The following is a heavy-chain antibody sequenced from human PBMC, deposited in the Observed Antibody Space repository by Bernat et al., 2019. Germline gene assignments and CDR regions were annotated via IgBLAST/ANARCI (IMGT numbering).Heavy chain of an antibody. J-gene: IGHJ3*02. Sequence: EVQLVQSGAEVKKPGESLKISCKGSGYSFTSYWIGWVRQMPGKGLEWMGIIYPGDSDTRYSPSFQGQVTISADKSISTAYLQWSSLKASDTAMYYCARRLVPYYYDSSGYYFDAFDIWGQGTMVTVSS. D-gene: IGHD3-22*01. V-gene: IGHV5-51*03. CDR2: IYPGDSDT. CDR3: ARRLVPYYYDSSGYYFDAFDI. CDR1: GYSFTSYW.